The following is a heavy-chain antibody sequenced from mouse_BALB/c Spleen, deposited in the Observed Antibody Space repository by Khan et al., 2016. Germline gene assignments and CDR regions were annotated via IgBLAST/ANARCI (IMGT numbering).Heavy chain of an antibody. J-gene: IGHJ2*01. Sequence: QVQLQQSGAELARPGASVKMSCKASGFTFTIYTMHWVKQRPGQGLEWIGYINPSSGYTTYNQKFKDKATLTADKSSSTAYIQLSSLTSEDSAVYYCARSMRMGDNYFFDYWGQGTTLTVSS. D-gene: IGHD1-3*01. CDR2: INPSSGYT. CDR1: GFTFTIYT. V-gene: IGHV1-4*01. CDR3: ARSMRMGDNYFFDY.